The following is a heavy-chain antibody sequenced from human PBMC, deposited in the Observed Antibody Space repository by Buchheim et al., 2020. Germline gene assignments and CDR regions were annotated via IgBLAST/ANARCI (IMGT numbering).Heavy chain of an antibody. J-gene: IGHJ4*02. CDR2: ISGSGGST. Sequence: EVQLLESGGGLVQPGGSLSLSCAASGFTFSSYAMSWVRQAPGKGLEWVSSISGSGGSTYHADSGKGRSTISRDNSKNTLYLQMNSLRAEDTAVYYCAKDRWSSSWPLDYWGQGTL. CDR3: AKDRWSSSWPLDY. D-gene: IGHD6-13*01. V-gene: IGHV3-23*01. CDR1: GFTFSSYA.